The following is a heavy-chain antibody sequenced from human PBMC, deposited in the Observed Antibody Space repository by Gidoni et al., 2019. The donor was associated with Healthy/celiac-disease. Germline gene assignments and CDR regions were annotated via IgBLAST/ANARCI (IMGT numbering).Heavy chain of an antibody. J-gene: IGHJ4*02. CDR3: ARAGPPTMISLGWVDY. V-gene: IGHV3-21*01. CDR1: GFTFSSDS. D-gene: IGHD3-22*01. CDR2: ISSSSSYI. Sequence: EVQLVESGGGLVKPGGSLRRSCAASGFTFSSDSMNWVRQAPGKGLEWVSSISSSSSYIYYADSVKGRFTISRDNAKNSLYLQMNSLRAEDTAVYYCARAGPPTMISLGWVDYWGQGTLVTVSS.